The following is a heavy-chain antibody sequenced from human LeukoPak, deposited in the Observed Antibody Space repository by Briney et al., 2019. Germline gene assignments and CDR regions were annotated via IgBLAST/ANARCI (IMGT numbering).Heavy chain of an antibody. Sequence: SETLSLTCTVSGGSISSSSYYWGWIRQPPGKGLAWIGSIYYSGSTYYNPSLKSRVTISVDTSKNQFSLKLSSVTAADTAVYYCARDTAILYYFDYWGQGTLVTVSS. CDR2: IYYSGST. J-gene: IGHJ4*02. CDR1: GGSISSSSYY. CDR3: ARDTAILYYFDY. D-gene: IGHD5-18*01. V-gene: IGHV4-39*02.